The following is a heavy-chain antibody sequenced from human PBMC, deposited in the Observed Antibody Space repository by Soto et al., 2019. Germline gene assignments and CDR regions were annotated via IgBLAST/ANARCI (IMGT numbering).Heavy chain of an antibody. Sequence: PGGSLRLSCAASGFTFTNYGMHWVRQAPGKGLEWVAVTWYDGSNRFYADSVKGRFTISKDNSQNMLYLQMHSLRPEDTAVYYCTRDPYGGSRYYFDSWGQGTLVTVSS. CDR2: TWYDGSNR. CDR3: TRDPYGGSRYYFDS. J-gene: IGHJ4*02. V-gene: IGHV3-33*01. D-gene: IGHD1-26*01. CDR1: GFTFTNYG.